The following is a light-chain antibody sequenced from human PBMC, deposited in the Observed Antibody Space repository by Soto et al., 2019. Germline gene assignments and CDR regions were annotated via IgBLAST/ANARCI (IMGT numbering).Light chain of an antibody. CDR2: GAS. CDR3: QQYSNWPPIT. Sequence: EIVMTQSPATLSVSPGERATLSCMASQSVSSNSAWYQQKPGQDPRLLIYGASTKASGIPARFSGSESGTEFTLTISSLQSEDFAVYFCQQYSNWPPITCGQGTKLEIK. J-gene: IGKJ2*01. V-gene: IGKV3-15*01. CDR1: QSVSSN.